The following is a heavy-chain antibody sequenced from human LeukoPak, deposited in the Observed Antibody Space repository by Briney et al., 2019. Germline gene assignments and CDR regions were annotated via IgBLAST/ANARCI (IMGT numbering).Heavy chain of an antibody. CDR3: ASLAVAGPPDY. J-gene: IGHJ4*02. D-gene: IGHD6-19*01. Sequence: SETLSLTCTVSGDSISSGSDYWSWIRQPPGKGLEWIGYIYYSGSTNYNPSLKSRVTISVDTSKNQFSLKLSSVTAADTAVYYCASLAVAGPPDYWGQGTLVTVSS. CDR2: IYYSGST. V-gene: IGHV4-61*01. CDR1: GDSISSGSDY.